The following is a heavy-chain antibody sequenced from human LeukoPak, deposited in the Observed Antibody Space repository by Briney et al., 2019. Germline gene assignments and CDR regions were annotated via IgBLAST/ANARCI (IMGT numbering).Heavy chain of an antibody. J-gene: IGHJ4*02. V-gene: IGHV4-59*01. CDR3: ARDGGTTGYYYLDS. CDR1: GGPITEYY. D-gene: IGHD1-26*01. CDR2: IYHTGST. Sequence: SETLSLTCSVSGGPITEYYWSWIRQPPGKGLEWIGYIYHTGSTNYSPSLKSRLTMSVDASRNQFSLKLVSVTAADTGVYYCARDGGTTGYYYLDSWGQGILVTVSS.